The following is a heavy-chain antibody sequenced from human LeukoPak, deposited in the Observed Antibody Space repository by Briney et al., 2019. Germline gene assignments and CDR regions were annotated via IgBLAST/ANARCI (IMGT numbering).Heavy chain of an antibody. Sequence: GGSLRLSCAASGFTFSNYCMHWVRQPPGKGLVWVSQICTDETTIRSADSVKGRFTISRDNAKNTLYLQMSSLRVEDTAVYYCVRGVPVTPGIDYWGQGTLVTVSS. J-gene: IGHJ4*02. CDR3: VRGVPVTPGIDY. CDR1: GFTFSNYC. V-gene: IGHV3-74*01. D-gene: IGHD2-2*01. CDR2: ICTDETTI.